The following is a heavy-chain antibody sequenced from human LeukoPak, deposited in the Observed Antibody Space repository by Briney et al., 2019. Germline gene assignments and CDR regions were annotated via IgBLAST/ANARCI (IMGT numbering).Heavy chain of an antibody. CDR2: ISSSGSTI. CDR3: AKDNSHWLFDY. D-gene: IGHD1-1*01. V-gene: IGHV3-11*04. J-gene: IGHJ4*02. CDR1: GFTFSDYY. Sequence: GGSLRLSCAASGFTFSDYYMSWIRQAPGKGLEWVSYISSSGSTIYYADSVKGRFTISRDNSKNTLYLQMNTLRAEDTSFYYCAKDNSHWLFDYWGRGTLVTVSS.